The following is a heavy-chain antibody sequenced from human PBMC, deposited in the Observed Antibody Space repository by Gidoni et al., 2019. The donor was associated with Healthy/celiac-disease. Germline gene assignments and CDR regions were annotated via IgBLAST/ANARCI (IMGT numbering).Heavy chain of an antibody. D-gene: IGHD3-22*01. CDR2: ISGSGGST. CDR1: GFTFSSYA. J-gene: IGHJ4*02. CDR3: AKALTYYYDSSGFDY. Sequence: EVQLLESGGGLVQPGGSLRLSCAASGFTFSSYAMSWVRQAPGKGLGWVAAISGSGGSTYYADSVKGRFTISRDNSKNTLYLQMNSLRAEDTAVYYCAKALTYYYDSSGFDYWGQGTLVTVSS. V-gene: IGHV3-23*01.